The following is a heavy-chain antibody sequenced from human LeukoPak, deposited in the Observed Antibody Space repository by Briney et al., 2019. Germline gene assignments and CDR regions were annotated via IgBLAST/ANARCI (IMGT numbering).Heavy chain of an antibody. D-gene: IGHD2-2*01. J-gene: IGHJ4*02. CDR2: ISASGAST. V-gene: IGHV3-23*01. CDR3: AKGDCSSTNCYPDY. CDR1: GFIFSDYA. Sequence: SGGSLRLSCAASGFIFSDYAMSWVRQAPGKGLEWVSGISASGASTYYADSVKGRFTISRDKSTEKLYLQMNSLRAEDTAVYFCAKGDCSSTNCYPDYWGQGILVTVSS.